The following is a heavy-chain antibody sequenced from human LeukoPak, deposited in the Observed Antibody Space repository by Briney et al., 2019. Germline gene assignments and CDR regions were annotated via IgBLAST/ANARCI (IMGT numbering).Heavy chain of an antibody. CDR1: GGSISSGSYY. J-gene: IGHJ4*02. CDR2: IYTSGST. Sequence: SETLSLTCTVSGGSISSGSYYWSWIRQPAGKGLEWIGRIYTSGSTNYNPSLKSQVTISVDTSKNQFSLKLSSVTAADTAVYYCARDGIAARGGLYFDYWGQGTLVTVSS. V-gene: IGHV4-61*02. D-gene: IGHD6-25*01. CDR3: ARDGIAARGGLYFDY.